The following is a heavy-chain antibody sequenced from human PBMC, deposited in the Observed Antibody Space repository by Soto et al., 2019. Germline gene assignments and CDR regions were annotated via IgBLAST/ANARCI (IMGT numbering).Heavy chain of an antibody. CDR2: IDPSDSYT. CDR1: GYSFTSYW. CDR3: ARHATLEPHYNI. V-gene: IGHV5-10-1*01. D-gene: IGHD1-1*01. Sequence: GASLKISCKGSGYSFTSYWISWVRQMPGKGLEWMGRIDPSDSYTNYSPSFQGHVTISADKSISTAYLQWSSLKASDTAMYYCARHATLEPHYNIWGQGTLVTVSS. J-gene: IGHJ4*02.